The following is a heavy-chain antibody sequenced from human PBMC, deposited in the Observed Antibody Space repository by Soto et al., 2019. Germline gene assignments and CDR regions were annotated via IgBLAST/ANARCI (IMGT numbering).Heavy chain of an antibody. V-gene: IGHV3-30*18. CDR2: ISYDGSKK. J-gene: IGHJ4*02. Sequence: QVQLVESGGGVVQPGRSLRLSCAASGFTFSSYGMHWVRQAPGKGLEWVAVISYDGSKKYYADSVKGRFTISRDNSKNTLYLQMSSLGAEDTAVYYCAKDQGTPDYWGQGTLGTVSS. CDR3: AKDQGTPDY. CDR1: GFTFSSYG. D-gene: IGHD1-1*01.